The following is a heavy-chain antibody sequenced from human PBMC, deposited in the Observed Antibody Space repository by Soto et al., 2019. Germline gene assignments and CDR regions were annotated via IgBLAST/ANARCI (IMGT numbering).Heavy chain of an antibody. CDR3: ARGNRKYCTNGVCYTEYCSGGSCHSGFDY. V-gene: IGHV1-69*13. CDR2: IIPIFGTA. Sequence: GASVKVSCKASGGTFSSYAISWVRQAPGQGLEWMGGIIPIFGTANYAQKFQGRVTITADESTSTAYMELSSLRSEDTAVYYCARGNRKYCTNGVCYTEYCSGGSCHSGFDYWGQGTLVTVSS. J-gene: IGHJ4*02. CDR1: GGTFSSYA. D-gene: IGHD2-8*01.